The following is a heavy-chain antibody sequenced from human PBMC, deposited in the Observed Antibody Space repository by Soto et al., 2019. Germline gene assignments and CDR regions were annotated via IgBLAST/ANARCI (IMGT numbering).Heavy chain of an antibody. CDR1: GGSFSGYY. Sequence: SETLSLTCAVYGGSFSGYYWSWIRQPPGKGLEWIGEINHSGSTNYNPSLKSRVTISVDTSKNQFSLKLSSVTAADTAVYYCARGGRGRPENYYYYGMDVWGQGTTVTVSS. CDR3: ARGGRGRPENYYYYGMDV. J-gene: IGHJ6*02. CDR2: INHSGST. V-gene: IGHV4-34*01. D-gene: IGHD3-10*01.